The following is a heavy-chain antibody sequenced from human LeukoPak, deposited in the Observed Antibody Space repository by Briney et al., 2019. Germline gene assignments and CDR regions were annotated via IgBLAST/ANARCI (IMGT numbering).Heavy chain of an antibody. CDR2: ISYDGSNK. CDR1: GFTFSSYG. V-gene: IGHV3-30*18. CDR3: AKLNSGTYNPAWYFDY. J-gene: IGHJ4*02. Sequence: PGGSLRLSCAASGFTFSSYGVHWVRQAPGKGLEWVAVISYDGSNKYYADSVKGRFTISRDNSKNTLYLQMNSLRAEDTAVYHCAKLNSGTYNPAWYFDYWGQGTLVTVSS. D-gene: IGHD1-26*01.